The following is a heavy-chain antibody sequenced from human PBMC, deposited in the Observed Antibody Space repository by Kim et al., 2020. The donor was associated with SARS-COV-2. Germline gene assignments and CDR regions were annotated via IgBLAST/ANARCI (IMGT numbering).Heavy chain of an antibody. D-gene: IGHD3-16*02. CDR2: IYYSGST. CDR1: GGSISSYY. Sequence: SETLSLTCTVSGGSISSYYWSWIRQPPGKGLEWIGYIYYSGSTNYNPSLKSRVTISVDTSKNQFSLKLSSVTAADTAVYYCARADEALPYDYVWGSYSYDAFDIWGQGTMVTVSS. V-gene: IGHV4-59*13. CDR3: ARADEALPYDYVWGSYSYDAFDI. J-gene: IGHJ3*02.